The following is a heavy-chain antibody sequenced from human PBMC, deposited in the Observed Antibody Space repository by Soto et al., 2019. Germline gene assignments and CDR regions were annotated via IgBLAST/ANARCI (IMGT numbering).Heavy chain of an antibody. V-gene: IGHV3-48*02. CDR2: ISSSSSTI. D-gene: IGHD3-3*01. J-gene: IGHJ6*02. CDR1: GFTFSSYS. CDR3: ARGDYDFWSGPLAYYYYGMDV. Sequence: EVPLVESGGGLVQPGGSLRLSFAASGFTFSSYSMNWVRQAPGKGLEWVSYISSSSSTIYYAASVKGRFTISRDNAKNALYLQMNSLRDEDTAVYYCARGDYDFWSGPLAYYYYGMDVWGQGTTVTVSS.